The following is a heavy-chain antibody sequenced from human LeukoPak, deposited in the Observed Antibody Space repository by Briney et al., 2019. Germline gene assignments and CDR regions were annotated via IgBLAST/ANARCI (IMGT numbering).Heavy chain of an antibody. CDR3: VKSRGRDDS. J-gene: IGHJ5*01. V-gene: IGHV3-23*01. CDR1: GFTVSSNY. CDR2: ISDNGRNT. D-gene: IGHD1-26*01. Sequence: QSGGSLRLSCAASGFTVSSNYMSWVRQAPGKGLEWVSGISDNGRNTYYANSVKGRFTISRDNSKSTLYLQMNSLRAEDTAVYYCVKSRGRDDSWGQGALVTVSS.